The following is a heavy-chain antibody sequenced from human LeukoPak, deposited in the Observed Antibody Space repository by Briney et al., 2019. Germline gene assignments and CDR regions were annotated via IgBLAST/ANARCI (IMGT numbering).Heavy chain of an antibody. V-gene: IGHV1-2*02. Sequence: ASVKVSCKASGYTFTGYYMHWVRQAPGQGLEWMGWINPYSGATNYAQKFQGRVTMTRETSISTAYMDLSSLKSDDTAVYYCARAHIGNDLFIDYWGQGTLVTVSS. CDR1: GYTFTGYY. CDR2: INPYSGAT. J-gene: IGHJ4*02. D-gene: IGHD2-21*01. CDR3: ARAHIGNDLFIDY.